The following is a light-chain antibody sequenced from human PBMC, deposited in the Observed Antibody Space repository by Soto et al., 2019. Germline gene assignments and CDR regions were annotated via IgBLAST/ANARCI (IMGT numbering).Light chain of an antibody. Sequence: EIVLTQSPGTLSLSPGERATLYCRASQSVGSNYLAWYQQKPGQAPRALIYGASSRATGIPDRFSGSGSGADFTLTISRLEPEDVAVYYCQQYTTSPFTFGPGTKVDIK. J-gene: IGKJ3*01. CDR1: QSVGSNY. CDR2: GAS. CDR3: QQYTTSPFT. V-gene: IGKV3-20*01.